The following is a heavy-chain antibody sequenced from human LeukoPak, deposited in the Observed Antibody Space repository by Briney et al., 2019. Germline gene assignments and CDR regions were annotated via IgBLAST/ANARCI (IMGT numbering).Heavy chain of an antibody. V-gene: IGHV1-2*06. CDR1: GYTFTGYY. D-gene: IGHD3-22*01. CDR2: VNPNSGDT. J-gene: IGHJ4*02. Sequence: STVNVSCKASGYTFTGYYIHWVRQAPGQGLEWVGRVNPNSGDTNFQQNFQGRVTMTRDTSITTAYMELSSLRSHDTAVYYCARVGISYYYDSNGYKYWGQGTLVTVSS. CDR3: ARVGISYYYDSNGYKY.